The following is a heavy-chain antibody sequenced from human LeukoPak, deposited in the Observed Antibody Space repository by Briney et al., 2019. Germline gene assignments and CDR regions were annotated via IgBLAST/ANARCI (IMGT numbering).Heavy chain of an antibody. Sequence: GGSLRLSCAASGFTFRNAWMTWVRQAPGKGREWGGRIKSKSDGGTTDYAAPVKGRFTISRDDSKHTLYVQMNSLKTEDTAVYYCTTDPGYCSSTSCYYPYYYGMDVWGQGATVTVSS. CDR2: IKSKSDGGTT. CDR3: TTDPGYCSSTSCYYPYYYGMDV. J-gene: IGHJ6*02. CDR1: GFTFRNAW. V-gene: IGHV3-15*01. D-gene: IGHD2-2*01.